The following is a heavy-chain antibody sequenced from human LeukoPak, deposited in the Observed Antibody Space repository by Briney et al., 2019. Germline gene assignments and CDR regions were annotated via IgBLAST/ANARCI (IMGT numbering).Heavy chain of an antibody. CDR2: VSGSGGST. J-gene: IGHJ6*03. CDR1: GFTFSSYD. D-gene: IGHD3-3*01. V-gene: IGHV3-23*01. CDR3: AKSPSTYYDFWSGSDYYYYYYMDV. Sequence: GGSLRLSCAASGFTFSSYDMSWVRQPPGEGLEGGSGVSGSGGSTYYDASVKSRFTISRDNSKNSLYLQMNSLRAEDTAVYYCAKSPSTYYDFWSGSDYYYYYYMDVWGKGTTVTVSS.